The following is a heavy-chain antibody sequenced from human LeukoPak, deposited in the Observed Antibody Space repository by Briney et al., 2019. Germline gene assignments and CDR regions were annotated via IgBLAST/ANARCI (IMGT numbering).Heavy chain of an antibody. J-gene: IGHJ6*03. CDR1: GFTFSSYS. CDR2: ISSSSSYI. CDR3: AREYSSSWHHYYYYMDV. V-gene: IGHV3-21*01. D-gene: IGHD6-13*01. Sequence: PGGSLRLSCAASGFTFSSYSMNWVRQAPGKGLEWVSSISSSSSYIYYADSVKGRFTISRDNSKNSLYLQMNSLRAEDTAVYYCAREYSSSWHHYYYYMDVWGKGTTVTVSS.